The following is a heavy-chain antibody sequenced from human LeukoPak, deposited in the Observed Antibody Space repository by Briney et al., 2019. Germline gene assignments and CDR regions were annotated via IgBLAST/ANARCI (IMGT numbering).Heavy chain of an antibody. V-gene: IGHV1-69*05. CDR1: GYTFTSYA. J-gene: IGHJ6*03. D-gene: IGHD1-26*01. CDR2: IIPIFDTA. CDR3: ARASREELIDYYYYMDV. Sequence: SVKVSCKASGYTFTSYATSWVRHAPGQGLECMGGIIPIFDTAHYAHKFQGRVTITTDESTSTAYMELSSLRSEDTAVYYCARASREELIDYYYYMDVWGKGTTVTVSS.